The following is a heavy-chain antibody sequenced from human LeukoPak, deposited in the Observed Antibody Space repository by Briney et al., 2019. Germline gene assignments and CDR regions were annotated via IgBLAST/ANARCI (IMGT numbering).Heavy chain of an antibody. CDR3: ARGSGGNYYYYMDV. V-gene: IGHV4-59*01. CDR1: GGSISSYY. J-gene: IGHJ6*03. CDR2: IYYSGST. D-gene: IGHD3-10*01. Sequence: SEILSLTCTVTGGSISSYYWSWIRQPPGKGLEWIGYIYYSGSTNYNPSLKSRVTISVDTSKNQFSLKLSSVTAADTAVYYCARGSGGNYYYYMDVWGKGTTVTISS.